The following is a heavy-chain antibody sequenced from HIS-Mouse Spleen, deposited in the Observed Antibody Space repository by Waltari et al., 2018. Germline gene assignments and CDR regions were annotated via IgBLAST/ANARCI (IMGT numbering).Heavy chain of an antibody. V-gene: IGHV3-30*18. Sequence: QVQLVASGGGVVQPVRSLRLSCAASGFTFRSYGMHWVRQAPGKGLEWVAVISYDGSNKYYADSVKGRFTISRDNSKNTLYLQMNSLRAEDTAVYYCAKDRGSPLYFDYWGQGTLVTVSS. CDR2: ISYDGSNK. CDR1: GFTFRSYG. D-gene: IGHD1-26*01. J-gene: IGHJ4*02. CDR3: AKDRGSPLYFDY.